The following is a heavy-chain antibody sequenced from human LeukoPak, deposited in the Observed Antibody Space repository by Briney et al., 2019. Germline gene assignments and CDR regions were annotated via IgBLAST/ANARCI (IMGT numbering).Heavy chain of an antibody. V-gene: IGHV3-48*01. CDR2: ISSSSSTI. J-gene: IGHJ4*02. D-gene: IGHD3-22*01. CDR3: ARVLHKRNYDSTTYYGY. Sequence: PGGSLGLSCAASGFTFSSYSMNWVRQAPGKGLEWVSYISSSSSTIYYADSVKGRFTISRDNAKNSLYLQMNSLRAEDTAVYYCARVLHKRNYDSTTYYGYWGQGTLVTVSS. CDR1: GFTFSSYS.